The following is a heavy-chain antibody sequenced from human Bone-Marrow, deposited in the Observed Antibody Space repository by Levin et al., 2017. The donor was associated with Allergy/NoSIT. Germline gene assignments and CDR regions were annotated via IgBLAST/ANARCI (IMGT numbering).Heavy chain of an antibody. J-gene: IGHJ3*02. CDR1: GGTFSSYA. D-gene: IGHD3-9*01. CDR3: ARSYDILTGAFDI. Sequence: SVKVSCKASGGTFSSYAISWVRQAPGQGLEWMGGIIPIFGTANYAQKFQGRVTITADESTSTAYMELSSLRSEDTAVYYCARSYDILTGAFDIWGQGTMVTVSS. CDR2: IIPIFGTA. V-gene: IGHV1-69*13.